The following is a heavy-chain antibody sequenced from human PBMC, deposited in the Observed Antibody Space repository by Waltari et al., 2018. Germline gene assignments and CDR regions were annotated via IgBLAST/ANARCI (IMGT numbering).Heavy chain of an antibody. CDR3: AREHRYYFDTHTLYFDL. Sequence: QIRLEESGAEVKKPGASVKVSCKASGHTSTAYGISWVRQAPGEGLEWMGWISASNGDTKYAQKFQDRVTMTTDASTSTVYMELRSLRSYDTAVYYCAREHRYYFDTHTLYFDLWGRGTLVTVSS. CDR2: ISASNGDT. V-gene: IGHV1-18*01. D-gene: IGHD3-9*01. CDR1: GHTSTAYG. J-gene: IGHJ2*01.